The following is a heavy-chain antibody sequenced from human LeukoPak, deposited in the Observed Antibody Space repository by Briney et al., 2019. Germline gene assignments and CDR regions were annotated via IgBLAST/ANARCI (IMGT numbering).Heavy chain of an antibody. J-gene: IGHJ4*02. D-gene: IGHD6-19*01. CDR3: ASEGIAVAGTVFDY. CDR1: QFNFNKFG. CDR2: ISGNGGST. Sequence: GGSLRLSCATSQFNFNKFGMTWVRQAPGKGLEWVSSISGNGGSTQYADSVQGRFAISRDNSKNTLYLQMNSLRAEDTAVYYCASEGIAVAGTVFDYWGQGTLVTVSS. V-gene: IGHV3-23*01.